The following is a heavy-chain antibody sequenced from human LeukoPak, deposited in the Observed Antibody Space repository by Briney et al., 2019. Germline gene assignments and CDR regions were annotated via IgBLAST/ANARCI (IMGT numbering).Heavy chain of an antibody. Sequence: GGSLRLSCAASGFTFSSYAMSWVRQAPGKGLEWVSAISGSGGSTYYADSVKGRFTISRDNSKNTLYLQMNSLRAEDTAVYYCAKGSNSGITMVRGVINSYFDYWGQGTLVTVSS. CDR3: AKGSNSGITMVRGVINSYFDY. CDR1: GFTFSSYA. J-gene: IGHJ4*02. CDR2: ISGSGGST. V-gene: IGHV3-23*01. D-gene: IGHD3-10*01.